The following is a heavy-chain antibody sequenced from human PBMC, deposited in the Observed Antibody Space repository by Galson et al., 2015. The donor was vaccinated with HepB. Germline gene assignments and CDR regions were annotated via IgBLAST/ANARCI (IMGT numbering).Heavy chain of an antibody. D-gene: IGHD1-7*01. V-gene: IGHV3-21*01. CDR3: ARGTGTTLSFDP. CDR2: ISSSSSYI. Sequence: SLRLSCAASGFTFSSYSMNWVRQAPGKGLEWVSSISSSSSYIYYADSVKGRFTISRDNAKNSLYLQMNSLRAEDTAVYYCARGTGTTLSFDPWGQGTLVTVSS. J-gene: IGHJ5*02. CDR1: GFTFSSYS.